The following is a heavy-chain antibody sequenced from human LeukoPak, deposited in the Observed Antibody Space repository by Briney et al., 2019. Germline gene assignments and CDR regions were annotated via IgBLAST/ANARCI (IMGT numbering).Heavy chain of an antibody. CDR2: ISWNSGSI. D-gene: IGHD1-1*01. V-gene: IGHV3-9*01. Sequence: GRSLRLSCAASGFTFDDYAMHWVRQAPGKGLEWVSGISWNSGSIGYADSVKGRFTISRDNAKNSLYLQMNSLRAEDTALYYCAKDMWGYNWNDSAFDIWGQGAMVTVSS. CDR3: AKDMWGYNWNDSAFDI. CDR1: GFTFDDYA. J-gene: IGHJ3*02.